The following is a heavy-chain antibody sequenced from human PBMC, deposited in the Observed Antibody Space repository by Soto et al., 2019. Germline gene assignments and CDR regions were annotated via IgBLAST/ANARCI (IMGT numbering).Heavy chain of an antibody. Sequence: SETLSLTCTVSGGSISSSSYYWSWIRQPPGKGLEWIGYIHSSGSTNYNPSLKSRVTMSVDTSANHFSLKLSSVTAADTALYYCARIRYYFDSGGYIFEYWGQGSQVTVSS. CDR2: IHSSGST. CDR1: GGSISSSSYY. D-gene: IGHD3-22*01. V-gene: IGHV4-61*03. J-gene: IGHJ4*02. CDR3: ARIRYYFDSGGYIFEY.